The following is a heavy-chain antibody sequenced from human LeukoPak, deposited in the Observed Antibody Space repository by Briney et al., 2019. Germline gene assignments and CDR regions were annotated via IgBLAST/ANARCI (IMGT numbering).Heavy chain of an antibody. CDR1: GDSIRSGNFY. V-gene: IGHV4-61*02. Sequence: SETLSLTCTVSGDSIRSGNFYWTWIRQPAGKGLEWIGRIYTGGNTNYNPSLQSRVAISMDTSKNQFSLNLISVTAADTAVYYCARWGRLNRMFLWGQGTLVAVSS. D-gene: IGHD1-26*01. J-gene: IGHJ4*02. CDR3: ARWGRLNRMFL. CDR2: IYTGGNT.